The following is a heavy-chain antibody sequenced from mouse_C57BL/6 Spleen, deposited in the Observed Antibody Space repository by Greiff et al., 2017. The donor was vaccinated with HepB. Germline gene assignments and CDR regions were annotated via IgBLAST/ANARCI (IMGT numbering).Heavy chain of an antibody. V-gene: IGHV1-82*01. Sequence: QVQLQQSGPELVKPGASVKISCKASGYAFSSSWMNWVKQRPGKGLEWIGRIYPGDGDTNYNGKFKGKATLTADKSSSTAYMQLSSLTSEDSAVYVCARRGSGYFDYWGQGTTLTVSS. J-gene: IGHJ2*01. CDR1: GYAFSSSW. D-gene: IGHD4-1*01. CDR3: ARRGSGYFDY. CDR2: IYPGDGDT.